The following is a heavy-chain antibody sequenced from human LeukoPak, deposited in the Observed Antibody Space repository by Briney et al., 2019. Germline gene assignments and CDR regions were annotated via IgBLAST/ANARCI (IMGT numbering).Heavy chain of an antibody. V-gene: IGHV3-23*01. J-gene: IGHJ5*01. CDR1: GFTFRVYA. D-gene: IGHD4-17*01. CDR3: AKLLNDYGDYVFDS. Sequence: GVSLRLSCVASGFTFRVYALTWVRQAPGKGLEWVSAISGSGTRTHYADSAAGRFTISRDNSKNTVYLQMSSLRAEDTAVYYCAKLLNDYGDYVFDSWGQGTLVTVSS. CDR2: ISGSGTRT.